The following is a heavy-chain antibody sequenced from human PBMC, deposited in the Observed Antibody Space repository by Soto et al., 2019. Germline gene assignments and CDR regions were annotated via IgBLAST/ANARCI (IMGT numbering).Heavy chain of an antibody. CDR3: ASCERFPRVGVDYYALDV. V-gene: IGHV3-30*03. J-gene: IGHJ6*02. CDR1: GFTINRND. D-gene: IGHD3-3*01. CDR2: MSFDGNHQ. Sequence: QVHLVESGGGVVQPGGSLRLSCAASGFTINRNDMYWVRQAPGKGLEWVSVMSFDGNHQHYADSVKGRFTISRDNSKNTLSLEMNSLRRYDTSVYYCASCERFPRVGVDYYALDVWGQGTTVIVSS.